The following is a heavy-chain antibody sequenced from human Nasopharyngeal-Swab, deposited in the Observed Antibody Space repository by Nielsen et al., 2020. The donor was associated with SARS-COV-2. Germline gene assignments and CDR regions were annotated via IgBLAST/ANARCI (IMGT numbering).Heavy chain of an antibody. J-gene: IGHJ3*02. Sequence: GGSLRLSCAASGFTFSSYAMHWVRQAPGKGLEYISCITSNWGSTYSANSVNGRFTISRDNSKNTLYLQMGSLRSEDMAVYYCARDDVGGAFDIWGQGTMVTVSS. CDR3: ARDDVGGAFDI. CDR2: ITSNWGST. D-gene: IGHD3-16*01. V-gene: IGHV3-64*01. CDR1: GFTFSSYA.